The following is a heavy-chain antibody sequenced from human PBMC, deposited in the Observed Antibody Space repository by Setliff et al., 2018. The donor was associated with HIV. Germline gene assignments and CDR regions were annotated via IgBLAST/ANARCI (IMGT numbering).Heavy chain of an antibody. CDR2: IYSTGSGRT. CDR1: GGSVTSSTYY. Sequence: PSETLSLTCTVSGGSVTSSTYYWGWIRQPPGKGLEWIGNIYSTGSGRTYYSPSLKSRVTVSVDTSKNQFSLKLSSVTAADTAVYYRARDGEWLRLGTYWYFDLWGRGTLVTVSS. CDR3: ARDGEWLRLGTYWYFDL. V-gene: IGHV4-39*07. D-gene: IGHD5-12*01. J-gene: IGHJ2*01.